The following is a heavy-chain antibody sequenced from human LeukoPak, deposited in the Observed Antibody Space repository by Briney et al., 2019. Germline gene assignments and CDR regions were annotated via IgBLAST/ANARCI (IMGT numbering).Heavy chain of an antibody. Sequence: GGSLRLSCAASGFTFSGYWMHWVRQAPGKGLVWVSGISSDGTDTNYADSVKGRSTISRDNAKNTLYLQMNSLRADDTAVYYCVGDILVMGYWGQGTPVTVSS. CDR3: VGDILVMGY. CDR1: GFTFSGYW. D-gene: IGHD2-8*02. V-gene: IGHV3-74*01. CDR2: ISSDGTDT. J-gene: IGHJ4*02.